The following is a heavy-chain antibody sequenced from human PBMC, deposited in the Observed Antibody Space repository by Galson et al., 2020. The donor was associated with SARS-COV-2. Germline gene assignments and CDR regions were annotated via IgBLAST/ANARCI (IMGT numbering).Heavy chain of an antibody. D-gene: IGHD2-2*01. CDR2: TYPGASDT. V-gene: IGHV5-51*01. CDR1: GYAFTNYW. CDR3: ARRIPGTAAADY. J-gene: IGHJ4*02. Sequence: HGESLKISCKGSGYAFTNYWIGWVRQMPGKGLEWVGITYPGASDTRYRPSFQGQVTISIDKSISTMYLQWSSLKASDATIYYCARRIPGTAAADYWGQGTLVTVSS.